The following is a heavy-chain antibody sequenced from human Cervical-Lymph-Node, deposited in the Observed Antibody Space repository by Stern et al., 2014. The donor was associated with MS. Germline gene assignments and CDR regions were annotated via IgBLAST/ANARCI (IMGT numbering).Heavy chain of an antibody. CDR2: IIPIFGTA. CDR1: GGTFSSYA. Sequence: VQLVESGAEVKKPGSSVKVSCKASGGTFSSYAISWVRQAPGQGLEWMGGIIPIFGTANYAQKFQGRVTITADESTSTAYMELSSLRSEDTAVYYCARGIVVVPAARAYYYYGMDVWGQGTTVTVSS. CDR3: ARGIVVVPAARAYYYYGMDV. V-gene: IGHV1-69*01. J-gene: IGHJ6*02. D-gene: IGHD2-2*01.